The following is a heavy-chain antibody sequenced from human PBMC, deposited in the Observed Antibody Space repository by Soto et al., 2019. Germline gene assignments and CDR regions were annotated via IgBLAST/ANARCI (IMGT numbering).Heavy chain of an antibody. V-gene: IGHV4-59*01. CDR3: TKYRRTDAEGYSFDY. CDR2: IHYSGST. J-gene: IGHJ4*02. CDR1: GGSISGSD. Sequence: SETLSLTCTVSGGSISGSDWSWIRQTPGKVLEWVGYIHYSGSTNYNPSLKSRVTMSVDSAKNQFSLQLSSVTAADTAVYFCTKYRRTDAEGYSFDYWGQGALVTAPQ. D-gene: IGHD2-15*01.